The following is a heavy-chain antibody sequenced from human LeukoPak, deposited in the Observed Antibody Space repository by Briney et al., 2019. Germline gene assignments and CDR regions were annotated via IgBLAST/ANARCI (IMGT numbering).Heavy chain of an antibody. Sequence: SETLSLTCTVSGGSIGSYYWSWIRQPPGKGLEWIGYIYYSGSTNYNPSLKSRVTISVDTSENQFSLKLSSVTAADTAVYYCARDVGAARFDYWGQGTLVTVSS. CDR3: ARDVGAARFDY. D-gene: IGHD6-6*01. CDR1: GGSIGSYY. V-gene: IGHV4-59*01. CDR2: IYYSGST. J-gene: IGHJ4*02.